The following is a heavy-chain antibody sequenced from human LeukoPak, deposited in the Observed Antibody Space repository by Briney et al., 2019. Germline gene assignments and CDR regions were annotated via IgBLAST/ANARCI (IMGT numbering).Heavy chain of an antibody. CDR1: GDSINNYY. D-gene: IGHD3-10*01. CDR2: IFHSGST. Sequence: PSETLSLTCTVSGDSINNYYWSWIRQPPGKGLEWIGSIFHSGSTYYNPSLKSRVTIPVDTSKNQFSLKLTSVTAAGTAVYYCARDRPSWSGDKSIHYWGQGTLVTVSS. CDR3: ARDRPSWSGDKSIHY. J-gene: IGHJ4*02. V-gene: IGHV4-38-2*02.